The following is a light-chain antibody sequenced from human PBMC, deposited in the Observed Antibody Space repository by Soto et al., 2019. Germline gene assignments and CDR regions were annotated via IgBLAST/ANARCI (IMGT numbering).Light chain of an antibody. CDR1: SSNIGAYSD. CDR3: QSYESSSLRGFV. Sequence: QSVLTQPPSVSGAPGKRLTIPSTGRSSNIGAYSDVHGYQQLPGTAPKLLIYANSNRPPGVPDRFSGSKSGLAASLAITGLQAADEADYYCQSYESSSLRGFVFGSGTNLTVL. V-gene: IGLV1-40*01. CDR2: ANS. J-gene: IGLJ1*01.